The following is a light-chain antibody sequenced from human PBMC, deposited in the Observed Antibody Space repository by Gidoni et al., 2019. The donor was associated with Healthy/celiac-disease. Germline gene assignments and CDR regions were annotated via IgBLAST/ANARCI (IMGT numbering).Light chain of an antibody. Sequence: EIVMTQSPATLSVSPGERATLSCRAGQSVSSNLACYQQKPGQAPRLLIYGASTRATGIPARFSGSGSGTEFTLTISILQFEDFAVYYCQQYNNWPRTFGQGTKLEIK. CDR1: QSVSSN. CDR3: QQYNNWPRT. CDR2: GAS. V-gene: IGKV3-15*01. J-gene: IGKJ2*01.